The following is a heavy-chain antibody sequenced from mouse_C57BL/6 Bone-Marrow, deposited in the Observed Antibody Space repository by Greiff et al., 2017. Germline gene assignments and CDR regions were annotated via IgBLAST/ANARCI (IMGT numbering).Heavy chain of an antibody. V-gene: IGHV14-4*01. CDR3: TTGGYFEV. CDR1: GFNIKDDY. J-gene: IGHJ1*03. CDR2: IDPENGDP. Sequence: VQLQQSGAELVRPGASVKLSCTASGFNIKDDYMHWVQQRPEQGLEWIGWIDPENGDPEYASKFPGKATLTADTSSNTAYLQLSSLTSEDTAGYYGTTGGYFEVWGTGTTVTVSS.